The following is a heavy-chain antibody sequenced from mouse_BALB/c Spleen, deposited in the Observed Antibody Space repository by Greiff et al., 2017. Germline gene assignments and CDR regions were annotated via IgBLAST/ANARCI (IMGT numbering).Heavy chain of an antibody. CDR2: IYPYNGGT. Sequence: EVQLQQSGPELVKPGASVKISCKASGYTFTDYNMHWVKQSHGKSLEWIGYIYPYNGGTGYNQKFKSKATLTVDNSSSTAYMELRSLTSEDSAVYYCARGGANWDFDYWGQGTTLTVSS. CDR3: ARGGANWDFDY. J-gene: IGHJ2*01. CDR1: GYTFTDYN. D-gene: IGHD4-1*01. V-gene: IGHV1S29*02.